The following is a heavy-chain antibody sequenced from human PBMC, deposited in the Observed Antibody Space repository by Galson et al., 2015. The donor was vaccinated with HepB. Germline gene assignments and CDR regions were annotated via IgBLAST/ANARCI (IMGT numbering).Heavy chain of an antibody. CDR1: GFTLSAYG. CDR2: IWYDGSNK. J-gene: IGHJ4*02. CDR3: ARAVNHYDSSGYYPDY. Sequence: SLRLSCAASGFTLSAYGMHWVRQAPGKGLEWVAIIWYDGSNKFYADSVKGRFTISRDNSKNTLYLQMDSLRGEDTAVYYCARAVNHYDSSGYYPDYWGRGTLVTVSS. V-gene: IGHV3-33*08. D-gene: IGHD3-22*01.